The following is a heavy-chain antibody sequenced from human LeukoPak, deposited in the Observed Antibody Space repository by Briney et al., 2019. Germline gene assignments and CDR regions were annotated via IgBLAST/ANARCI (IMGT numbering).Heavy chain of an antibody. D-gene: IGHD3-22*01. V-gene: IGHV4-31*03. CDR1: GGSISSGGYY. CDR3: ARVPESSGYYRNWYFDL. Sequence: SETLSLTCTVSGGSISSGGYYWSWIRQHPGKGPEWIGYIYYSGSTYYNPSLKSRVTISVDTSKNQFSLKLSSVTAADTAVYFCARVPESSGYYRNWYFDLWGRGTLVTVSS. CDR2: IYYSGST. J-gene: IGHJ2*01.